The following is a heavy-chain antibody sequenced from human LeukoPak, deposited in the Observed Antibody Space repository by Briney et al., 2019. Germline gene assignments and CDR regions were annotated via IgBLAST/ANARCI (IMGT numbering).Heavy chain of an antibody. CDR3: ARTPLYGMDV. Sequence: PGGSLRLSCAASGFTFSSYSMNWVRQAPGKGLEWVSYISSSSSIIYYADSVKGRFTISRDNAKNSLYLQLSSLRAEDTAVYYCARTPLYGMDVWGQGTTVTVSS. CDR1: GFTFSSYS. CDR2: ISSSSSII. V-gene: IGHV3-48*01. J-gene: IGHJ6*02. D-gene: IGHD2-15*01.